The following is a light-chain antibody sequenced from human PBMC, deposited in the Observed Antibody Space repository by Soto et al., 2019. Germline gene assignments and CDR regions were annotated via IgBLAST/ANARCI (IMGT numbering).Light chain of an antibody. CDR1: SSDVGSYNL. Sequence: QSVLTQPASVSGSPGQSITISCTGTSSDVGSYNLVSWYQQHPGKAPKLMIYAVSKRPSGVSNRFSGSKSGNTASLTISGLQAEDEADYYCCSYAGSSTDVVFGGGTKLTVL. CDR3: CSYAGSSTDVV. V-gene: IGLV2-23*02. CDR2: AVS. J-gene: IGLJ2*01.